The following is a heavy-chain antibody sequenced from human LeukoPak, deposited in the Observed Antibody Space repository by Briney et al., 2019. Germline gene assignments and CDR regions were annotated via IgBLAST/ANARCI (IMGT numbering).Heavy chain of an antibody. J-gene: IGHJ4*02. V-gene: IGHV1-8*03. D-gene: IGHD5-18*01. CDR1: GYAFTSYD. CDR3: ARGHGIQLWSPSVYYFDY. CDR2: MNPNSGNT. Sequence: ASVKVSCKASGYAFTSYDINWVRQATGQGLEWMGWMNPNSGNTGYAQKFQGRVTITRNTSISTAYMELSSLRSEDTAVYYCARGHGIQLWSPSVYYFDYWGQGTLVTVSS.